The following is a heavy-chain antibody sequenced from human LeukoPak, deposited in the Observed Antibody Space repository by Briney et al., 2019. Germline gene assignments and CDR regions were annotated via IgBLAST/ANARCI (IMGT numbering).Heavy chain of an antibody. D-gene: IGHD3-22*01. Sequence: GGSLRLSCAASGFTFSSYSMNWVRQAPGKGLEGVSSISRSSNYKYYADSVKGRFTISRDNAKNSLYLQMNSLRAEDTALYYCASSRYDSSGYYGIIGYWGQGTLVTVSS. CDR3: ASSRYDSSGYYGIIGY. CDR1: GFTFSSYS. J-gene: IGHJ4*02. CDR2: ISRSSNYK. V-gene: IGHV3-21*01.